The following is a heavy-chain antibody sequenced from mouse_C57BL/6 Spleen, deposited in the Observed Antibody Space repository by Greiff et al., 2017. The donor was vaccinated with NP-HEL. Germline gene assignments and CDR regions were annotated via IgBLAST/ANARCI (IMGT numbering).Heavy chain of an antibody. J-gene: IGHJ1*03. V-gene: IGHV1-55*01. CDR3: ARDITTVDYWYFDV. D-gene: IGHD1-1*01. CDR2: IYPGSGST. CDR1: GYTFTSYW. Sequence: QLQQPGAELVKPGASVKMSCKASGYTFTSYWITWVKQRPGQGLEWIGDIYPGSGSTNYNEKFKSKATLTVDTSSSTAYMQLSSLTSEDSAVYYCARDITTVDYWYFDVWGTGTTVTVSS.